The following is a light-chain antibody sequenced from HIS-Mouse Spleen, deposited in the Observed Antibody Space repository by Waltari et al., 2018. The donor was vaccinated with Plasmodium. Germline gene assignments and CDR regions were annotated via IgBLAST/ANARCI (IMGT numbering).Light chain of an antibody. CDR1: QGISSA. Sequence: AIQLTQSPSSLSASVGDRVTITCLASQGISSALAWYQQKPGKAPKLLIYDASSLESGVPSRFSGSGSGTDFTLTISSLQPEDFATYYCQQGSFGGGTKVEIK. J-gene: IGKJ4*01. CDR2: DAS. V-gene: IGKV1-13*02. CDR3: QQGS.